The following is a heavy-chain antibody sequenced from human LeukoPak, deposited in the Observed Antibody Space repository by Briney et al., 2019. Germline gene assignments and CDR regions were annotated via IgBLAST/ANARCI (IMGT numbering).Heavy chain of an antibody. CDR3: ARSDCSSTSCYDAFDI. CDR1: GGTFSSYA. Sequence: GASVKVSCKASGGTFSSYAISWVRQAPGQGLEWMGRITPILGIANYAQKFQGRVTITADKSTSTAYMELSSLRSEDTAVYYCARSDCSSTSCYDAFDIWGQGTMVTVSS. D-gene: IGHD2-2*01. V-gene: IGHV1-69*04. J-gene: IGHJ3*02. CDR2: ITPILGIA.